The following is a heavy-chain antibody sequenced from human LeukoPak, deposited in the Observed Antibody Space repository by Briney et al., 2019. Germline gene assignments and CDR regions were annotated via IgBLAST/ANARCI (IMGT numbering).Heavy chain of an antibody. CDR1: GYTFTSYA. CDR3: ARDEARITIFGVAGYFDY. CDR2: INADNGNT. Sequence: ASVKVSCKASGYTFTSYAMHWVRQAPGQRLEWMGWINADNGNTKYSQKFQGRVTIPRDTSASTAYMVLSSLRSEDTAVYYCARDEARITIFGVAGYFDYWGQGTLVTVSS. V-gene: IGHV1-3*01. D-gene: IGHD3-3*01. J-gene: IGHJ4*02.